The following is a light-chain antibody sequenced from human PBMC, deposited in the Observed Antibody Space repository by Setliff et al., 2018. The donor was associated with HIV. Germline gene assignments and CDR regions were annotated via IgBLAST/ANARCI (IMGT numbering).Light chain of an antibody. V-gene: IGLV1-40*01. J-gene: IGLJ1*01. CDR3: CSNTGSNTYV. CDR2: GDN. Sequence: QSVLAQPPSVSGAPGQRVTISCTGSRSNIGAGFDVHWFQRLPGTAPKVVIYGDNYRPSGVPDRISGSKSGTSASLAITGLQAEDEADYYCCSNTGSNTYVFGSGTKVTVL. CDR1: RSNIGAGFD.